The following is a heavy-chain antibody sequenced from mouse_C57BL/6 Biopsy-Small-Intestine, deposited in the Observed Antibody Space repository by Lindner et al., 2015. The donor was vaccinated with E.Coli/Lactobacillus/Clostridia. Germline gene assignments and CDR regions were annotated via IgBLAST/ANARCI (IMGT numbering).Heavy chain of an antibody. CDR2: ISSGSSTI. Sequence: VQLQESGGGLVKPGGSLKLSCAASGFTFSDYGMHWVRQAPEKGLEWAAYISSGSSTIYYADTVKGRFTISRDNAKNTLFLQMTSLRSEDTAMYYCAIDGYYLYAMDYWGQGTSVTVSS. J-gene: IGHJ4*01. CDR3: AIDGYYLYAMDY. D-gene: IGHD2-3*01. CDR1: GFTFSDYG. V-gene: IGHV5-17*01.